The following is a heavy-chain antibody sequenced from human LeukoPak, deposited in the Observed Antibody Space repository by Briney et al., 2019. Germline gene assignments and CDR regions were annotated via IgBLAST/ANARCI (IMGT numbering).Heavy chain of an antibody. D-gene: IGHD2-2*03. CDR2: INHSGST. Sequence: SETLSLTCAVYGGSFSGYYWSWIRQPPGKGLEWIGEINHSGSTNYNPSLKSRVTISVDTSKNQFSLKLSSVTAADTAVYYCARDRANGYSDYWGQGTLVTVSS. CDR1: GGSFSGYY. CDR3: ARDRANGYSDY. V-gene: IGHV4-34*01. J-gene: IGHJ4*02.